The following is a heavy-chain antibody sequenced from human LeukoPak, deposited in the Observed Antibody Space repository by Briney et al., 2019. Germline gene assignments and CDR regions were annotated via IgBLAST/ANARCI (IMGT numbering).Heavy chain of an antibody. CDR2: IYYSGST. D-gene: IGHD4-17*01. CDR3: ARDYYGDKNPS. V-gene: IGHV4-61*01. CDR1: GGSISSSSYY. Sequence: TSETLSLTCTVSGGSISSSSYYWSWIRQPPGKGLEWIGYIYYSGSTNYNPSLKSRVTISVDTSKNQFSLKLSSVTAADTAVYYCARDYYGDKNPSWGQGTLVTVSS. J-gene: IGHJ5*02.